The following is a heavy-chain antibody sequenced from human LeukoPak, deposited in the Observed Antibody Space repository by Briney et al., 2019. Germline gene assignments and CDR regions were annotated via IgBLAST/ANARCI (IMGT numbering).Heavy chain of an antibody. V-gene: IGHV3-7*03. J-gene: IGHJ4*02. CDR1: GFMFSSNW. CDR3: AKEGRSLQTY. CDR2: IKEDGTET. Sequence: GGSLRLSCAASGFMFSSNWMSWVRLAPGKGLEWVANIKEDGTETYYVDSVKGRFTISRDNAKNSLYLQMNSLRVEDTAAYYCAKEGRSLQTYWGQGTLVTVSS. D-gene: IGHD5-24*01.